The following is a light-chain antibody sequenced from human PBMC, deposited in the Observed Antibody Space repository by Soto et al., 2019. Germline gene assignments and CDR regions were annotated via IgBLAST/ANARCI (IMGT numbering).Light chain of an antibody. CDR2: KAS. CDR1: QTISSW. J-gene: IGKJ1*01. Sequence: DIQMTQSPSTLSGSVGDRVTITCRASQTISSWLAWYQQKPGKAPKLLIYKASTLKSGVPSRFSGSGSGTEFTLTISSLQPDDVANYYCQHYHSYSEAIGQGTKVELK. V-gene: IGKV1-5*03. CDR3: QHYHSYSEA.